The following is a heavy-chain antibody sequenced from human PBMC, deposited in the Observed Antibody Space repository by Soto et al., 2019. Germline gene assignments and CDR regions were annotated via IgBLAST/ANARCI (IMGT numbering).Heavy chain of an antibody. Sequence: EVQLLESGGGSVQPGGSLRLSCAASGFPFSTFDMSWVRQAPGKGLEWVSVLLRSDSNTYYADSVKGRFTISRDNSRNTLYLEMGSQRADDTAVYYCVKGAWLDYWGQGILVTVSS. CDR1: GFPFSTFD. CDR2: LLRSDSNT. CDR3: VKGAWLDY. V-gene: IGHV3-23*01. J-gene: IGHJ4*02.